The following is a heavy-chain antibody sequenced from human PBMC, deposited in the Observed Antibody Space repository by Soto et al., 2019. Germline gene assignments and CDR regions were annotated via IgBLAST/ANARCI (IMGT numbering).Heavy chain of an antibody. D-gene: IGHD6-19*01. CDR2: IWYDGSNK. CDR1: GFTFSSYG. V-gene: IGHV3-33*01. J-gene: IGHJ6*02. Sequence: XGSLRLSCAAAGFTFSSYGMHWVRQAPGKGLEWVAVIWYDGSNKYYADSVKGRFTISRDNSKNTLYLQMNSLRAEDTAVYYCARRAVAAYYYGMDVWGQGTTVTVSS. CDR3: ARRAVAAYYYGMDV.